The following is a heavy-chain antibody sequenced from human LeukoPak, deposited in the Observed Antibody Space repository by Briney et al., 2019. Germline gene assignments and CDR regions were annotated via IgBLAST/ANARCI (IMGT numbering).Heavy chain of an antibody. V-gene: IGHV3-7*01. CDR2: IKQDGSEK. CDR3: ARDPFLYYDFWSGHQANAFDI. D-gene: IGHD3-3*01. CDR1: GFTFSSYW. J-gene: IGHJ3*02. Sequence: PGGSLRLSCAASGFTFSSYWMSWVRQAPGKGLEWVANIKQDGSEKYYVDSVKGRFTISRDNAKNSLYLQMNSLRAEDTAVYYCARDPFLYYDFWSGHQANAFDIWGQGTMVTVSS.